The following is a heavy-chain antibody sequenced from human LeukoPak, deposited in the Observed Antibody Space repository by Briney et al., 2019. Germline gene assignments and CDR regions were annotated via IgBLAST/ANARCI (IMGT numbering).Heavy chain of an antibody. Sequence: SGPALVKPTQTLTLTCTFSGFSLSTSGMCVSWIRQPPGKALEWLARIDWDDDKYYSTSLKTRLTISKDTSKNQVVHTMTNMDPVDTATYYCARIQCIAARPDYWGQGTLVTVSS. CDR1: GFSLSTSGMC. CDR3: ARIQCIAARPDY. CDR2: IDWDDDK. J-gene: IGHJ4*02. D-gene: IGHD6-6*01. V-gene: IGHV2-70*11.